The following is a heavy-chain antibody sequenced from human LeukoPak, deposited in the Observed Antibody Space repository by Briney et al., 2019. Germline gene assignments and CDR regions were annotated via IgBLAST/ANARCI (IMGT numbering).Heavy chain of an antibody. D-gene: IGHD3-9*01. V-gene: IGHV1-2*02. J-gene: IGHJ4*02. CDR2: INPNGGGT. CDR3: AKVQYYDILTASDC. Sequence: GASVKVSCKTSEYSFTDYYMHWVRQAPGQGLEWMGWINPNGGGTKYARNFQGRVTMTRDTSISTAYMELTSLTYDDTAVYYCAKVQYYDILTASDCWGQGTLVTVSS. CDR1: EYSFTDYY.